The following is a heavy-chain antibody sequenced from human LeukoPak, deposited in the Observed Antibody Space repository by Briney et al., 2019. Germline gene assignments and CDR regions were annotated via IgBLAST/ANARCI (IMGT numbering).Heavy chain of an antibody. CDR1: GYTFTGYY. CDR3: ARAPRTPFYGGNSYAFDI. CDR2: INPNSGGI. D-gene: IGHD4-23*01. J-gene: IGHJ3*02. Sequence: GASVKVSCKASGYTFTGYYMHWGRQAPGQGLEWMGWINPNSGGINYAQKFQGGVTMTRDMSISTAYMELSRLRSDDTAVYYCARAPRTPFYGGNSYAFDIWGQGTMVTVSS. V-gene: IGHV1-2*02.